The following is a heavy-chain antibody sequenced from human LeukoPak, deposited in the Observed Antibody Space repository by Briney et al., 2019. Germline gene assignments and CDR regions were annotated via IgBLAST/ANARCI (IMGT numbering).Heavy chain of an antibody. CDR2: INPNSGDT. J-gene: IGHJ4*02. CDR1: GYTFTGYY. V-gene: IGHV1-2*06. Sequence: AASVKVSCKASGYTFTGYYIHWVRQAPGQGLEWMGRINPNSGDTSSAQKFQGRVTMTRDTSISTAYMELSRLRSDDTAVYYCARDRIGCGSSSCYIDYWGQGTLVTVSS. CDR3: ARDRIGCGSSSCYIDY. D-gene: IGHD2-2*02.